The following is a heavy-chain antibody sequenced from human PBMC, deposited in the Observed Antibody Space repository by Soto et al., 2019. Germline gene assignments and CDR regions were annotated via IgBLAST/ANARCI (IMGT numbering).Heavy chain of an antibody. D-gene: IGHD2-15*01. J-gene: IGHJ4*02. Sequence: GGSLRLSCAASGFSVSINFVSWFRQAPGKGLEWVSIIYRGGTTYYEDSVKGRFTISRDNSRNTLYLQMNSLRAEDTAVYYCAKDLRPDGRYDLDYWGQGTLVTVSS. CDR3: AKDLRPDGRYDLDY. CDR2: IYRGGTT. V-gene: IGHV3-53*01. CDR1: GFSVSINF.